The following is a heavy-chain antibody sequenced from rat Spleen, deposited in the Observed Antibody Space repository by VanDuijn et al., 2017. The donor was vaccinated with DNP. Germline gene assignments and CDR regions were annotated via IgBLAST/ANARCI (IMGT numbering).Heavy chain of an antibody. CDR2: INKDSSTI. D-gene: IGHD1-4*01. J-gene: IGHJ4*01. V-gene: IGHV4-2*01. Sequence: EVQLVESGGGLVQPGGSLKLSCAASGFTFSDYNMAWVRQAPGKGLEWIGEINKDSSTIKYNPSLKDKFTISRDNGQNTLYLQMTKLGSEDTVIYYCGRVAYPGGAMDAWGQGTSVTVSS. CDR3: GRVAYPGGAMDA. CDR1: GFTFSDYN.